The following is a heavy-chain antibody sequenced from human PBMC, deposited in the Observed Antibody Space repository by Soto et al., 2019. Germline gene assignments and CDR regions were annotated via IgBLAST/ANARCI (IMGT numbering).Heavy chain of an antibody. J-gene: IGHJ4*02. CDR1: GGSFSGYF. CDR3: VRVRTLSTLDY. V-gene: IGHV4-34*10. CDR2: INHSGTT. Sequence: PSETLSLTCTVSGGSFSGYFWTWIRQPPGKGLEWLAEINHSGTTNYNPSVESRVSMSVDTSKNQFSLRLYSVTAADSAVYFCVRVRTLSTLDYWGQGTLVTVSS.